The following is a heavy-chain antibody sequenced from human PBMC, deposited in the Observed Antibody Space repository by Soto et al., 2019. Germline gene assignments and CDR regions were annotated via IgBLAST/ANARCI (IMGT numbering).Heavy chain of an antibody. J-gene: IGHJ4*02. CDR3: ARQSMVTIDY. D-gene: IGHD4-17*01. V-gene: IGHV4-61*01. Sequence: SETLSLTCTVSGGSISSGSYYWSWIRQPPGKGLEWIGYIYSNGIINYHPSLKSRVTISADTSKNQFSLNVNSVTAADTAVYYCARQSMVTIDYWGQGTLVTVSS. CDR1: GGSISSGSYY. CDR2: IYSNGII.